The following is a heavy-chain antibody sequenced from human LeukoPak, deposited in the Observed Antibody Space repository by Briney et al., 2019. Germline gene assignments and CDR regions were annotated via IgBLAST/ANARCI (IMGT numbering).Heavy chain of an antibody. CDR1: GGSISSSSYY. J-gene: IGHJ4*02. Sequence: SETLSLTCTVSGGSISSSSYYWGWIRQPPGKGLEWIGSIYYSGSTYYNPSLKSRVTISVDTSKNQFSLKLSSVTAADTAVYYCARRGHTGGYCSGGSCDPFDYWGQGTLVTVSS. CDR2: IYYSGST. D-gene: IGHD2-15*01. V-gene: IGHV4-39*01. CDR3: ARRGHTGGYCSGGSCDPFDY.